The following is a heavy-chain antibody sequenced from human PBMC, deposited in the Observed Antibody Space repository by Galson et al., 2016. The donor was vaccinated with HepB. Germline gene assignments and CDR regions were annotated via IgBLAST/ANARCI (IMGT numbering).Heavy chain of an antibody. CDR2: ISDTGTYI. J-gene: IGHJ4*02. CDR3: ARRIPVQISTMRAFDY. CDR1: GFPFSSYS. V-gene: IGHV3-21*06. D-gene: IGHD1-1*01. Sequence: SLRLSCAASGFPFSSYSMNWVRQTPGKGQEWVSSISDTGTYIYYADSVKGRFTVSRDNAKDSLYLQMNSLRAEDTAVYYCARRIPVQISTMRAFDYWGQGTLVTVSS.